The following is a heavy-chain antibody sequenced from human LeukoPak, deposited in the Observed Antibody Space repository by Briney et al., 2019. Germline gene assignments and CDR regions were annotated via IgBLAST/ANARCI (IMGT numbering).Heavy chain of an antibody. CDR2: IYTSGST. Sequence: SETLSLTCTVSGGSISSYYWSWIRQPAGKGLEWIGRIYTSGSTNYNPSLKSRVTMSVDTSKNQFSLKLSSVTAADTAVYYCARGQVVPAALWVDYYYGMDVWGQGTTVTASS. V-gene: IGHV4-4*07. CDR3: ARGQVVPAALWVDYYYGMDV. D-gene: IGHD2-2*01. J-gene: IGHJ6*02. CDR1: GGSISSYY.